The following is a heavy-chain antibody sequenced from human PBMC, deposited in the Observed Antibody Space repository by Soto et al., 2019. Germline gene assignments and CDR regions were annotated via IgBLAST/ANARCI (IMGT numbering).Heavy chain of an antibody. V-gene: IGHV3-23*01. J-gene: IGHJ4*02. CDR1: GFTFSNYA. CDR2: ISGGGDTS. D-gene: IGHD6-19*01. Sequence: GGSLRLSCAVSGFTFSNYAISWVRQAPGKGQEWVSIISGGGDTSYYADSVKGRFTISRDNSRNTLYLQMNSLRAGDSAKYYCAKEGTSGLYYFDYWGPGTLVTVSS. CDR3: AKEGTSGLYYFDY.